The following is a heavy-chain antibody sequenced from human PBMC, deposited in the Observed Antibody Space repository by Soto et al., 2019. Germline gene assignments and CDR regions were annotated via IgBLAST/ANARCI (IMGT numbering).Heavy chain of an antibody. V-gene: IGHV3-33*01. CDR3: AGWGGHDYNY. CDR2: IWYDGTEK. Sequence: GGSLRLSCEASGFTFNTYSMHWVRQPPGKGLEWVAAIWYDGTEKYYADSVKGRFTTSRDNAKNSLYLQMNSLRADDTAVYFCAGWGGHDYNYWGQGILVTVSS. J-gene: IGHJ4*02. CDR1: GFTFNTYS. D-gene: IGHD3-16*01.